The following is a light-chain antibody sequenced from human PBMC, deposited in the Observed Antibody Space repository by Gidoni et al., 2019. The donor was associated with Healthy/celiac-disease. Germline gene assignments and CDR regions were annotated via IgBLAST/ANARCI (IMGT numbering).Light chain of an antibody. Sequence: QSALTQPASVSGSPGQSITISCSGTSSDVGGYNYVSWCQQHPCKAPKLMIYDVRNRPSGVSNRFSGAKSVNTSALTISRLQAEDEADYYYSSYTSSSTLVVFGTGTKVTVL. CDR2: DVR. J-gene: IGLJ1*01. CDR1: SSDVGGYNY. V-gene: IGLV2-14*03. CDR3: SSYTSSSTLVV.